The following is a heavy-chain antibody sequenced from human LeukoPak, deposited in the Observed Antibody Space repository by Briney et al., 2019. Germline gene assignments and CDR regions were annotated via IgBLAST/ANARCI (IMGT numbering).Heavy chain of an antibody. V-gene: IGHV4-39*01. CDR1: GGSISSSSYY. CDR2: IYYSGST. D-gene: IGHD1-1*01. J-gene: IGHJ4*02. Sequence: SETLSLTCTVSGGSISSSSYYWGWIRQPPGKGLEWIGSIYYSGSTYYNPSLKSRVTISVDTSKDQFSLKLSSMTAADTAVYYCARRERWGYGAFDYWGQGTLVTVSS. CDR3: ARRERWGYGAFDY.